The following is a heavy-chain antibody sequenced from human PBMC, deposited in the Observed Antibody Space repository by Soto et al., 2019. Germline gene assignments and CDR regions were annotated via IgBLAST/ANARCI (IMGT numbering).Heavy chain of an antibody. J-gene: IGHJ2*01. V-gene: IGHV1-18*01. D-gene: IGHD6-19*01. Sequence: QVQLVQSGAEVKKPGASVKVSCKASGYTFTSYGISWVRQAPGQGLEWMGWISAYNGNTNYAQKLQGRVTITTDPSTTTAYMELRGLRSDDTAVYYCARGPTRWAVAPGAMVEFDWSFDLWGRGTLVTVSS. CDR3: ARGPTRWAVAPGAMVEFDWSFDL. CDR1: GYTFTSYG. CDR2: ISAYNGNT.